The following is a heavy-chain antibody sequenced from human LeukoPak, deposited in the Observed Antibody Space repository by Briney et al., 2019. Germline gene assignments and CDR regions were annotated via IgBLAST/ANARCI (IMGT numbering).Heavy chain of an antibody. CDR3: ARDTESIDP. D-gene: IGHD1-14*01. CDR1: GDPKSSSYHY. J-gene: IGHJ5*02. CDR2: AYYSGST. Sequence: PSETQSLLRGVSGDPKSSSYHYGGWIRQSPGKGLEWIGSAYYSGSTNYNPSLKSRVTTSVDKSKNQFSLKLSSVIAADTAVYYWARDTESIDPWGQGTLVTVSS. V-gene: IGHV4-39*07.